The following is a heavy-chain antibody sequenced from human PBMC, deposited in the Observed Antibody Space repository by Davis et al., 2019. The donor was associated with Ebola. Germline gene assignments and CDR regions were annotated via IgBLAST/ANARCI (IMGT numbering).Heavy chain of an antibody. CDR2: IYYSGST. CDR1: GGSISSYY. CDR3: ARALYGSNFDY. Sequence: SETLSLTCTVSGGSISSYYWSWIRQPPGKGLEWIGYIYYSGSTNYNPSLKSRVTISVDTSKNQFSLKLSSVTAADPAVYYCARALYGSNFDYWGQGTLVTVSS. J-gene: IGHJ4*02. V-gene: IGHV4-59*01. D-gene: IGHD6-13*01.